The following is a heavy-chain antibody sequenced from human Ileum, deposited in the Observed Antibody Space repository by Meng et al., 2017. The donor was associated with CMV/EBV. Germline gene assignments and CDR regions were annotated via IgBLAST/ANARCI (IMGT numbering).Heavy chain of an antibody. CDR2: IYSKTDGGTT. CDR1: GFSFSKAW. Sequence: GGSLRLSCAASGFSFSKAWMGWVRQAPGKGLEWVGRIYSKTDGGTTDYAAPVKGRFTISRDDSKNTVYLQMNSLKTEDTAVYYCTTNGWYAGDYWGQGRLVTVSS. CDR3: TTNGWYAGDY. J-gene: IGHJ4*02. V-gene: IGHV3-15*01. D-gene: IGHD6-19*01.